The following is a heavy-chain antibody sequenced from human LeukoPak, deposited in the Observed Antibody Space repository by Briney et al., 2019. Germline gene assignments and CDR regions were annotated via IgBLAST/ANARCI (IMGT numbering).Heavy chain of an antibody. CDR2: ISGGSDIT. D-gene: IGHD3-22*01. V-gene: IGHV3-23*01. J-gene: IGHJ4*02. CDR1: GFIFRSYA. Sequence: PGGSLRLSCAASGFIFRSYAMNWVRQAPEKGLEWVSGISGGSDITHYADSVKGRFTISRDNSKNTMYLQMNSLRAEDTAVYYCAMIKEGWGQGTLVTVSS. CDR3: AMIKEG.